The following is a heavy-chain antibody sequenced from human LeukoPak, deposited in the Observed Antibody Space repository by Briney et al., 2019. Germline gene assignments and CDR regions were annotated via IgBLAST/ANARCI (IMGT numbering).Heavy chain of an antibody. V-gene: IGHV3-33*01. J-gene: IGHJ4*02. CDR1: GFTFSNYG. CDR2: IWYDGSNK. CDR3: ARCSGSSSWADFDY. Sequence: GRSLRLSCAASGFTFSNYGMHWVRQAPGKGLEWVAVIWYDGSNKYYADSVKGRFTISRDNSKNTLYLQMNSLRAEDTAVYYCARCSGSSSWADFDYWGQGTLVTVSS. D-gene: IGHD6-13*01.